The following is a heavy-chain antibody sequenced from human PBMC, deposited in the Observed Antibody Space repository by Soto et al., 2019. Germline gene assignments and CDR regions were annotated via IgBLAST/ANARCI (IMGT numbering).Heavy chain of an antibody. Sequence: QVQLVESGGGVVQPGRSLRLSCAASGFTFSSYAMHWVRQAPGKGLEWVAVISSDGSNEYYAGSVKGRFTISRDNSKNTLYLQMTSQRAEDTAVYYCARFKGCSGGSCYPYFDYWGQGTLVTVSS. D-gene: IGHD2-15*01. CDR1: GFTFSSYA. CDR3: ARFKGCSGGSCYPYFDY. V-gene: IGHV3-30-3*01. CDR2: ISSDGSNE. J-gene: IGHJ4*02.